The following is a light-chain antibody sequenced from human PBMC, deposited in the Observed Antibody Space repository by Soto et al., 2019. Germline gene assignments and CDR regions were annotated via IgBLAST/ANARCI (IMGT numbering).Light chain of an antibody. Sequence: DIQMTQSPSSVSASVGDRVTITCRASQAISTWLAWYQQKPGKAPKLLIYAASNLQTGVPSRFSGSGSGTDFTLTISSLQPEDYYCQQANSFPRTFGQGTKVEIK. CDR2: AAS. V-gene: IGKV1D-12*01. CDR3: QQANSFPRT. CDR1: QAISTW. J-gene: IGKJ1*01.